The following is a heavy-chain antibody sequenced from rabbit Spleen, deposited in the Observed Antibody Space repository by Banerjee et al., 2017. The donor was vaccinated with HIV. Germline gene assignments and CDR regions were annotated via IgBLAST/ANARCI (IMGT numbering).Heavy chain of an antibody. D-gene: IGHD6-1*01. J-gene: IGHJ2*01. CDR3: ARHCNGDAAYNLGAFDP. CDR1: EIDLSRHYY. V-gene: IGHV1S40*01. Sequence: QSLEESGGGLVKPGGTLTLTCTASEIDLSRHYYMCWVRQAPGKGLEWIACIHVDRSDTTWYANWVNGRFTISKISSTTVTLQMASLTVADTATYFCARHCNGDAAYNLGAFDPWGQGTLVTVS. CDR2: IHVDRSDTT.